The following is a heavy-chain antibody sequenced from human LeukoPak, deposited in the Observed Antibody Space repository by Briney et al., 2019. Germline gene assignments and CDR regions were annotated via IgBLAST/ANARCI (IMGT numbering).Heavy chain of an antibody. CDR2: ISSSSSTI. Sequence: GGSLRLSCAASGFTFSNYWMNWVRQAPGKGLEWVSYISSSSSTIYYADSVKGRFTISRDNAKNSLYLQMNSLRAEDTAVYYCARGTYYDFWSGPNWFDPWGQGTLVTVSS. J-gene: IGHJ5*02. D-gene: IGHD3-3*01. CDR3: ARGTYYDFWSGPNWFDP. V-gene: IGHV3-48*04. CDR1: GFTFSNYW.